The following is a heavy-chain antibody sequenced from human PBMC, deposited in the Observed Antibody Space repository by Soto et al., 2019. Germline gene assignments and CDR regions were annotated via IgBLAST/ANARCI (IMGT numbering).Heavy chain of an antibody. CDR1: GGSLGSGGYY. D-gene: IGHD1-26*01. J-gene: IGHJ4*01. Sequence: SETLSVTCAVSGGSLGSGGYYWTWIRHHPGKGLEWIGNIYYSVSTYYNPSLRSRVSISVDTSKNQFSLILSSVTAADTAVYYCARERAMKERGRWGKGTMVTVSA. V-gene: IGHV4-31*11. CDR2: IYYSVST. CDR3: ARERAMKERGR.